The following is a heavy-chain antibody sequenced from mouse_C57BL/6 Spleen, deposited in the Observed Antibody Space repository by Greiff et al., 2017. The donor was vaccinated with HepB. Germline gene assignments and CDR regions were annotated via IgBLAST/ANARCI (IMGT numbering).Heavy chain of an antibody. CDR2: IYPGDGDT. J-gene: IGHJ2*01. Sequence: VQLQQSGPELVKPGASVKISCKASGYAFSSSWMNWVQQRPGKGLEWIGRIYPGDGDTNYNGKFKGKATLTADKSSSTAYMQLSSLTSEDSAVYFCARGDYFDYWGQGTTLTVSS. V-gene: IGHV1-82*01. CDR3: ARGDYFDY. CDR1: GYAFSSSW.